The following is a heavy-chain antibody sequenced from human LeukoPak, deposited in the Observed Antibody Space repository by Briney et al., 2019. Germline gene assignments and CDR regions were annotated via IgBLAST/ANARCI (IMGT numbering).Heavy chain of an antibody. D-gene: IGHD3-22*01. Sequence: GRSLRLSCTASGFTFSSYAFHWVRQAPGKGLEWVAIISYDGGFKLYTDSVKGRFTISRDNSKNTLYLQMNSLRAEDTAVYHCARSPYYDSSTYQDFWGQGTLVTVSS. J-gene: IGHJ4*02. CDR1: GFTFSSYA. CDR2: ISYDGGFK. V-gene: IGHV3-30-3*01. CDR3: ARSPYYDSSTYQDF.